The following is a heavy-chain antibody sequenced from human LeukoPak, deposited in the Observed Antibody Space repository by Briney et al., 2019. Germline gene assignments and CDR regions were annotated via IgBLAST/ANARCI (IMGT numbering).Heavy chain of an antibody. D-gene: IGHD1-26*01. V-gene: IGHV4-39*01. Sequence: PSETLSLTCTVSGGSISSSSYYWGWIRQPPGQGLEWIGSIYYSGSTYYNPSLKSRVTISVDTSKNQFSLKLSSVTAADTAVYYCARGPPRWELLVGYFDYWGQGTLVTVSS. CDR3: ARGPPRWELLVGYFDY. CDR2: IYYSGST. CDR1: GGSISSSSYY. J-gene: IGHJ4*02.